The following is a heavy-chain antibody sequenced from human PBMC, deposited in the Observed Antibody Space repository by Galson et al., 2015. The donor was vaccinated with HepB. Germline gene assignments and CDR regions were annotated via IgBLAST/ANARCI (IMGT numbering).Heavy chain of an antibody. CDR3: ARDKLNYDFWSGYYTGYYGMDV. CDR2: INPSGGST. Sequence: SCKASGYTFTSYYMHWVRQAPGQGLEWMGIINPSGGSTSYAQKFQGRVTMTRDTSTSTVYMELSSLRSEDTAVYYCARDKLNYDFWSGYYTGYYGMDVWGQGTTVTVSS. CDR1: GYTFTSYY. J-gene: IGHJ6*02. V-gene: IGHV1-46*01. D-gene: IGHD3-3*01.